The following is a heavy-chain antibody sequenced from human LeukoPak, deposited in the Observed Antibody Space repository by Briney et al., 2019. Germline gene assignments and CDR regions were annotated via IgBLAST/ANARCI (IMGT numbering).Heavy chain of an antibody. V-gene: IGHV7-4-1*02. CDR1: GYTFTSYA. J-gene: IGHJ3*02. D-gene: IGHD3-22*01. CDR2: INTNTGNP. Sequence: ASVKVSCKAPGYTFTSYAMNWVRQAPGQGLEWMGWINTNTGNPTYAQGFTGRFVFSLDTSVSTAYLQISSLKAEDTAVYYCARDSRDYDSSGYYYDPHDAFDIWGQGTMVTVSS. CDR3: ARDSRDYDSSGYYYDPHDAFDI.